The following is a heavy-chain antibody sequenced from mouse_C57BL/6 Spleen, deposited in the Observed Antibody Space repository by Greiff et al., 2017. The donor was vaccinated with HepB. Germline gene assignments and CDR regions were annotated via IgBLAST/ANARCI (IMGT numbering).Heavy chain of an antibody. Sequence: EVQLQQSGPELVKPGASVKISCKASGYTFTDYYMNWVKQSHGKSLEWIGDINPNNGGTSYNQKFKGKATLTVDKSSSTAYMELRSLTSEDSAVYYCARSFGLLYAMDYWGQGTSVTVSS. D-gene: IGHD2-3*01. CDR3: ARSFGLLYAMDY. CDR1: GYTFTDYY. CDR2: INPNNGGT. V-gene: IGHV1-26*01. J-gene: IGHJ4*01.